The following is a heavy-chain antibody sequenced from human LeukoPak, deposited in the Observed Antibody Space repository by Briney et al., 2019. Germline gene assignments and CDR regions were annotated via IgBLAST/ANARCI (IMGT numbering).Heavy chain of an antibody. CDR1: GFTFSSYA. V-gene: IGHV3-23*01. D-gene: IGHD3-3*01. Sequence: RGSLRLSCAASGFTFSSYAMSWVRQAPGKGLEWVSAISGSGGSTYYADSVKGRFTISRDNSKNTLYLQMNSLRAEDTAVYYCAKEREYSHYDFWSGYLYYFDYWGQGTLVTVSS. CDR3: AKEREYSHYDFWSGYLYYFDY. CDR2: ISGSGGST. J-gene: IGHJ4*02.